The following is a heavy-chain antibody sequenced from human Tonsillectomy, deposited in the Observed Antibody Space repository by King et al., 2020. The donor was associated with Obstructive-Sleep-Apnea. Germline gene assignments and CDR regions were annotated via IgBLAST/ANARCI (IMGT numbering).Heavy chain of an antibody. Sequence: QLQESGPGLVKPSETLSLTCTVSGGSIRSYYWTWIGQPPGKGLEWIGYMHYSGSTDYNPTLKSRVTISVDTSRNQFSLKLRSVTAADTAVYYCARLLTPDLGWFDPWGQGTLVTVSS. V-gene: IGHV4-59*08. D-gene: IGHD3-9*01. CDR2: MHYSGST. CDR1: GGSIRSYY. CDR3: ARLLTPDLGWFDP. J-gene: IGHJ5*02.